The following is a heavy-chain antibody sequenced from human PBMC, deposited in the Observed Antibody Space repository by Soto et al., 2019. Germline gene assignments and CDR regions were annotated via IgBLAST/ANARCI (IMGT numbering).Heavy chain of an antibody. CDR2: ISGSGYST. D-gene: IGHD3-10*01. J-gene: IGHJ4*02. CDR3: ARGSKDSYPGSRIFDF. V-gene: IGHV3-23*01. Sequence: EVQLLESGGGLVQPGGSLRLSCAASGFTFSSYAMSWVRQAPRKGLEWVSSISGSGYSTYYADSVKGRFTISRDNSKKTLYLQMSSLRADDSAVYFCARGSKDSYPGSRIFDFWGRGTLVTVSS. CDR1: GFTFSSYA.